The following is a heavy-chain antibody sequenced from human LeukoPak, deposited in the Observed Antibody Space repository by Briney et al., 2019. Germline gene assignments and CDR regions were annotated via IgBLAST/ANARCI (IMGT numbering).Heavy chain of an antibody. CDR2: FDPEDGET. V-gene: IGHV1-24*01. J-gene: IGHJ3*02. D-gene: IGHD6-19*01. Sequence: ASVKVSCKVSGYTLTELSMHWVRQAPGKGLEWMGGFDPEDGETIYAQKFQGRVTMTEDTSTDTAYMELSSLRSEDTAVYYCAKDIRVFPQWLGAFDIWGQGTMVTVSS. CDR3: AKDIRVFPQWLGAFDI. CDR1: GYTLTELS.